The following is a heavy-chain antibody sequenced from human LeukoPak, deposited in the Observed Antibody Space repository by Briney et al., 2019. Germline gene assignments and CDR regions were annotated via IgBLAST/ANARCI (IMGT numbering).Heavy chain of an antibody. V-gene: IGHV4-39*01. CDR3: ARHPHMITFGGVIFS. CDR1: GGSISSSSYY. Sequence: PSETLSLTCTVSGGSISSSSYYRGWIRQPPGKGLEWIGSIYYSGSTYYNPSLKSRVTISVDTSKNQFSLKLSSVTAADTAVYYCARHPHMITFGGVIFSWGQGTLVTVSS. D-gene: IGHD3-16*02. CDR2: IYYSGST. J-gene: IGHJ5*02.